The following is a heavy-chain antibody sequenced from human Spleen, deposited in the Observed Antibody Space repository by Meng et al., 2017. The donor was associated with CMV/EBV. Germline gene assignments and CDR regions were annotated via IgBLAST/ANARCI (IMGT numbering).Heavy chain of an antibody. D-gene: IGHD3-22*01. CDR3: ARGGLHYDSSGYGGAFDY. CDR1: GFTFSRHT. CDR2: ISSGSSYI. V-gene: IGHV3-21*01. J-gene: IGHJ4*02. Sequence: GESLKISCAASGFTFSRHTMNWVRQAPGKGLEWVSSISSGSSYIFNADSVKGRFTISRDNAKNSLYLQMNSLRAEDTAVYYCARGGLHYDSSGYGGAFDYWGQGTLVTVSS.